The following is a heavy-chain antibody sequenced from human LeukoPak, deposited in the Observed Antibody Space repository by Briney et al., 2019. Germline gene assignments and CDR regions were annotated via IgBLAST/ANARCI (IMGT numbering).Heavy chain of an antibody. V-gene: IGHV4-31*03. CDR2: IYYSGST. Sequence: SQTLSLTCTVSGGSISSGSYYWSWIRQHPGKGLEWIGYIYYSGSTYYNPSLKSRVTISVDTSKNQFSLKLSSVTAADTAVYYCASGYVDTAMVPSGFDYWGQGTLVTVSS. D-gene: IGHD5-18*01. CDR1: GGSISSGSYY. J-gene: IGHJ4*02. CDR3: ASGYVDTAMVPSGFDY.